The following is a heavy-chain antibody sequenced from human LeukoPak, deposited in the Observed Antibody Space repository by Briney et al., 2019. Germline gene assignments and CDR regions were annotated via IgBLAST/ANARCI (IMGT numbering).Heavy chain of an antibody. CDR3: ARHSSGWYSRGYYFDY. J-gene: IGHJ4*02. CDR1: GYTFTSYG. CDR2: ISAYNGNT. V-gene: IGHV1-18*01. Sequence: ASVKVSCKASGYTFTSYGISWVRQAPGQRLEWMGWISAYNGNTNYAQKLQGRVTMTTDTSTSTAYMELRSLRSDDTAVYYCARHSSGWYSRGYYFDYWGQGTLVTVSS. D-gene: IGHD6-19*01.